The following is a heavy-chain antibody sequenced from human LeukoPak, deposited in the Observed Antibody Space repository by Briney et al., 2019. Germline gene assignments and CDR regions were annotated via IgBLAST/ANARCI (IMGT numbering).Heavy chain of an antibody. J-gene: IGHJ3*02. V-gene: IGHV4-59*01. D-gene: IGHD2-21*01. Sequence: SETLSLTCTVSGGSISSYYWSWIRQPPGKGLEWIGYIYNSGSTNYNPSLKSRVTISVDTSKNQFSLKLSSVTAADTAVYYCARDSDSWAFDIWGQGTMVTVSS. CDR3: ARDSDSWAFDI. CDR2: IYNSGST. CDR1: GGSISSYY.